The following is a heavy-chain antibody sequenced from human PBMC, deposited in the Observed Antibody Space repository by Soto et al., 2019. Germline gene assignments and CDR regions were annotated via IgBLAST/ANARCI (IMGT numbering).Heavy chain of an antibody. J-gene: IGHJ6*02. CDR2: IYHSGST. CDR3: ARGGSAAAGYYYYYGMDV. D-gene: IGHD6-13*01. Sequence: SETLSLTCAVSGGSISSGGYSWSWIRQPPGKGLEWIGYIYHSGSTYYNPSLKSRVTISVDRSKNQFSLKLSSVTAADTAVYYCARGGSAAAGYYYYYGMDVWGQGTTVTVSS. CDR1: GGSISSGGYS. V-gene: IGHV4-30-2*01.